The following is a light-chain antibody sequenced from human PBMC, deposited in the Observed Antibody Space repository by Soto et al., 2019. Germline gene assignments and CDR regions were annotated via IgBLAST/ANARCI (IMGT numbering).Light chain of an antibody. J-gene: IGKJ4*01. CDR2: GAS. CDR3: QQYNNWPPLT. V-gene: IGKV3D-15*01. CDR1: QSVSNN. Sequence: EIVMTQSPATLSVSPGERATLSCRASQSVSNNLAWYQQKPGQAPRLLIYGASTMATGIPARFSGSGSGTEFTLTISSLQSEDVAVYYCQQYNNWPPLTFGGGTKVEIK.